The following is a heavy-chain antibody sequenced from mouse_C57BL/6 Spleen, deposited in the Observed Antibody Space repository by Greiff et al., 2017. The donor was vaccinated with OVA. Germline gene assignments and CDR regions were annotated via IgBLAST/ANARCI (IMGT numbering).Heavy chain of an antibody. Sequence: EVQVVESGPGLVKPSQSLSLTCSVSGYSITSGYYWNWIRPFPGNKLEWMGYISYDGSTNYKPSLKNRISITRDTTKNQMFLKLNSVTTEDTATCYFARDGDGYCPFAYWGQGTLVTVSA. CDR2: ISYDGST. CDR3: ARDGDGYCPFAY. CDR1: GYSITSGYY. V-gene: IGHV3-6*01. D-gene: IGHD2-3*01. J-gene: IGHJ3*01.